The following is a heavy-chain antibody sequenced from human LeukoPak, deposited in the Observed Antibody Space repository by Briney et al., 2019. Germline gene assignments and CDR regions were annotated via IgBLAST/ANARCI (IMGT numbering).Heavy chain of an antibody. Sequence: PGGSLRLSCVASGFXFSSYGIHWVRQPPGKGLEWVAVIGYDGTNENYADSVKGRFTISRDNLRNTLYLQMNNLRAEDTAVFYCASHGGIWGQGTLVTVSS. CDR2: IGYDGTNE. CDR3: ASHGGI. V-gene: IGHV3-33*01. J-gene: IGHJ4*02. CDR1: GFXFSSYG. D-gene: IGHD2-15*01.